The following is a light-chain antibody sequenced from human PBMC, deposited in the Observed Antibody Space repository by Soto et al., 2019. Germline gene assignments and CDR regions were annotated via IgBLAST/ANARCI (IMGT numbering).Light chain of an antibody. CDR2: GAS. CDR1: QSVNSN. J-gene: IGKJ4*01. CDR3: QQYDNWPLT. Sequence: EIVMTQSPATLSMSPGEGVTLSCRASQSVNSNLAWYQQKPGQAPRLLIYGASTRATGIPARFSGSGSGTEFTLTISSLQSEDFAVYYCQQYDNWPLTFGGGTKVDIK. V-gene: IGKV3D-15*01.